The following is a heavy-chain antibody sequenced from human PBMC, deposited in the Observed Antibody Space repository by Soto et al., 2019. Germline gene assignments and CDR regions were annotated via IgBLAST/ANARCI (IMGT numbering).Heavy chain of an antibody. J-gene: IGHJ4*02. CDR3: ARHNYGSGSTYFDY. CDR1: GGSISSYY. V-gene: IGHV4-59*08. D-gene: IGHD3-10*01. Sequence: SETLSLTCTVSGGSISSYYWSWIRQPPGKGLEWTGYIYYSGSTNYNPPLKSRVTISVDTSKNQFSLKLNSMTAADTAVYYCARHNYGSGSTYFDYWGQGTLVTVSS. CDR2: IYYSGST.